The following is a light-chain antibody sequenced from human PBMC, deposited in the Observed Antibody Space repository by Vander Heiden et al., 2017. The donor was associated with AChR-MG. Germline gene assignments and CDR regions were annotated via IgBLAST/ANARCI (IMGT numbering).Light chain of an antibody. CDR2: DVS. Sequence: QSALSQPASVSGSPGQSLTISCTGTSSDVGGYDYVSWYQQHAGKATKLMIYDVSKRPAGVSNRFSGTKSGNTASLTTSGLQADDEADYYCSSYTSSSTQFGGGTKLTVL. V-gene: IGLV2-14*03. J-gene: IGLJ2*01. CDR3: SSYTSSSTQ. CDR1: SSDVGGYDY.